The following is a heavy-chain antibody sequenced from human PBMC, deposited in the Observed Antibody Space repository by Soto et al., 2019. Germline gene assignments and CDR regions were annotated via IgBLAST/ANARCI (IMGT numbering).Heavy chain of an antibody. D-gene: IGHD3-3*01. CDR2: ISGSGGST. Sequence: GGSLRLSCAASGFTFSSYAMSWVRQAPGKGLEWVSAISGSGGSTYYADSVKGRFTISRDNSKNTLYLQMNSLRAEDTAVYYCAKDHDGYYYYYGMDVWGQGTTVTVSS. V-gene: IGHV3-23*01. CDR1: GFTFSSYA. J-gene: IGHJ6*02. CDR3: AKDHDGYYYYYGMDV.